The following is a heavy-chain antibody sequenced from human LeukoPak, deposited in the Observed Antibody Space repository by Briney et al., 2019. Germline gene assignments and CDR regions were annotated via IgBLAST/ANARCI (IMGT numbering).Heavy chain of an antibody. D-gene: IGHD2-2*01. CDR1: GFTFSSYA. CDR3: AKDRLESQLLPYYFDY. V-gene: IGHV3-23*01. Sequence: TGGSLRLSCAASGFTFSSYAMSWVRQAPGKGLEWVSGISSSGSSTYYADSVKGRFTISRDDSKSTLYLQMNSLRAEDTAIYYCAKDRLESQLLPYYFDYWGQGTLVTVSS. CDR2: ISSSGSST. J-gene: IGHJ4*02.